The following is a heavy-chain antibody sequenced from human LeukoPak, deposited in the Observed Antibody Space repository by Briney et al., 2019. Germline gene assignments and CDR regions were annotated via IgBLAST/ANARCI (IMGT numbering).Heavy chain of an antibody. CDR2: ITDSSTST. CDR3: AKGSSSSRPYYFDY. Sequence: GGSLRLSCAASGFTFNSYAMNWVRQAPGKGLEWVSAITDSSTSTYYADSVKGRFTISRHNSKNTLYLQMNSLRAEDTAVYYCAKGSSSSRPYYFDYWGQGTLVTVSS. V-gene: IGHV3-23*01. J-gene: IGHJ4*02. D-gene: IGHD6-13*01. CDR1: GFTFNSYA.